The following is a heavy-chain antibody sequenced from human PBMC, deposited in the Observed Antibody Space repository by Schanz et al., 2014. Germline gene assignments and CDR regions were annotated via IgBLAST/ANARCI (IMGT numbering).Heavy chain of an antibody. J-gene: IGHJ4*02. CDR1: GFIFSNYG. CDR3: AKQIHYDILTVTRN. V-gene: IGHV3-33*06. Sequence: QVQLVESGGGVVQPGGSLRLSCAASGFIFSNYGMHWVRQAPGKGLEWVAVIWSDGSGKYYADSVKGRFTISRDSPKNTLYLQMNSLRAEDTAVYYGAKQIHYDILTVTRNWGQGTLVTVSS. CDR2: IWSDGSGK. D-gene: IGHD3-9*01.